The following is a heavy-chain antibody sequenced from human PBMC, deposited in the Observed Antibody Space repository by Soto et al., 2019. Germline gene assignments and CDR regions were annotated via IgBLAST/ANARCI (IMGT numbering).Heavy chain of an antibody. D-gene: IGHD4-17*01. CDR1: GFTFSSYE. V-gene: IGHV3-48*03. J-gene: IGHJ4*02. Sequence: EGQLVESGGDLVQPGGSLRLSCVGSGFTFSSYEMNWVRQAPGKGLEWVSYISSSGKTIHYADSVKGRFTISRDNAKHSLYLQMNSLRAEDTAAYYCARNNGDYEVYWGQGTLVTVSS. CDR3: ARNNGDYEVY. CDR2: ISSSGKTI.